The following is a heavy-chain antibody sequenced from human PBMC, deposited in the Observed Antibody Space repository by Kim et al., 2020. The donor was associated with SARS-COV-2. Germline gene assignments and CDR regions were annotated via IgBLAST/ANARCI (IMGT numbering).Heavy chain of an antibody. Sequence: GGSLRLSCAASGFTFSSYGLHWVRQAPGKGLEWVAVISYDGSNKYYADSVKGRFTISRDNSKNTLYLQMNSLRAEDTAVYYCAKEYSSGWYYDYYYGMDVWGQGTTVTVSS. V-gene: IGHV3-30*18. CDR1: GFTFSSYG. CDR2: ISYDGSNK. J-gene: IGHJ6*02. D-gene: IGHD6-19*01. CDR3: AKEYSSGWYYDYYYGMDV.